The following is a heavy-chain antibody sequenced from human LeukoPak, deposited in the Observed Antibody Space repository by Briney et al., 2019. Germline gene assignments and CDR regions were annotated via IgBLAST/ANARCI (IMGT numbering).Heavy chain of an antibody. D-gene: IGHD2-15*01. Sequence: PGGSLRLSCAASGFTFSSYGMHWVRQAPGKGLEWVAFIRYDGRNKYYADSVKGRFTISRDNSKNTLYLQMNSLRAEDTAVYYCAKSTAVVVAATGLAYYYYYMDVWGKGTTVTTSS. V-gene: IGHV3-30*02. J-gene: IGHJ6*03. CDR2: IRYDGRNK. CDR3: AKSTAVVVAATGLAYYYYYMDV. CDR1: GFTFSSYG.